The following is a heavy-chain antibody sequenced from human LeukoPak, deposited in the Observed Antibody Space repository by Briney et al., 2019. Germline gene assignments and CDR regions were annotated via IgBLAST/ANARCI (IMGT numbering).Heavy chain of an antibody. D-gene: IGHD1-26*01. J-gene: IGHJ6*03. CDR1: GYSISSGYY. CDR2: IYHSGST. Sequence: SETLSLTCTVSGYSISSGYYWGWIRQPPGKGLEWIGSIYHSGSTYYNPSLKSRVTISVDTSKNQFSLKLSSVTAADTAVYYCARVGRGATSVYYYYYMDVWGKGTTVTVSS. CDR3: ARVGRGATSVYYYYYMDV. V-gene: IGHV4-38-2*02.